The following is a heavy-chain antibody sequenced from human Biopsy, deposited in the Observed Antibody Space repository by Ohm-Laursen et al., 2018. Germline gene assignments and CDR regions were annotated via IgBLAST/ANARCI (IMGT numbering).Heavy chain of an antibody. D-gene: IGHD1-1*01. CDR3: AADINVWNVNY. V-gene: IGHV1-24*01. Sequence: ASVKVSCKVSEYTLTELSMHWVRQAPGRGLEWMEGFAPENGKTIYAQKFQGRVTMTEDTSTDTAYMELSSLRSEDTAVYYYAADINVWNVNYWGQGTLVTVSS. CDR1: EYTLTELS. CDR2: FAPENGKT. J-gene: IGHJ4*02.